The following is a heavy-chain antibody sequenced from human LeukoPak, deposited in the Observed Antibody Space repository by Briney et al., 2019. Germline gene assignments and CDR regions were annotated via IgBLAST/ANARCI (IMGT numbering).Heavy chain of an antibody. CDR1: GFTFGDYA. J-gene: IGHJ2*01. CDR2: IRSKAYGGTT. D-gene: IGHD1-26*01. V-gene: IGHV3-49*03. CDR3: TTQRRRGATTSSWYFDL. Sequence: PGGSLRLSCTASGFTFGDYAMSWFRRAPGKGLEWVGFIRSKAYGGTTEYAASVKGRFTISRDDSKSIAYLQMNSLKTEDTAVYYCTTQRRRGATTSSWYFDLWGRGTLVTVSS.